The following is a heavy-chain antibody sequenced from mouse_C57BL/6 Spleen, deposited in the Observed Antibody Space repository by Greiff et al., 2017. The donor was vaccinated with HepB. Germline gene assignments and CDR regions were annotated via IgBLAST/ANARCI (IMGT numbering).Heavy chain of an antibody. J-gene: IGHJ1*03. CDR1: GYTFTDYE. V-gene: IGHV1-15*01. Sequence: QVQLQQSGAELVRPGASVTLSCKASGYTFTDYEMHWVKQTPVHGLEWIGAIDPETGGTDYNQKFKGKAILTADKSSSTAYMELRSLTSEDSAVYYCTRGLISTVVATDWYFDVWGTGTTVTVSA. CDR2: IDPETGGT. D-gene: IGHD1-1*01. CDR3: TRGLISTVVATDWYFDV.